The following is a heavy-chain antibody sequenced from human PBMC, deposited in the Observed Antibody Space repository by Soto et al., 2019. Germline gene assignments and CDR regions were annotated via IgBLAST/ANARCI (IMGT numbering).Heavy chain of an antibody. CDR3: ARARATIAAAAIFDC. CDR1: GGSISTSNW. J-gene: IGHJ4*02. V-gene: IGHV4-4*02. CDR2: VYRTGST. D-gene: IGHD6-13*01. Sequence: QVQLQESGPGLVKPSGTLSLTCAVSGGSISTSNWWSWVRQPPGKGLEWIGEVYRTGSTNYNPSLESRVIVSVDKSKNQFSLKLTSVPAAATAVYYCARARATIAAAAIFDCWGQGTLVTVSS.